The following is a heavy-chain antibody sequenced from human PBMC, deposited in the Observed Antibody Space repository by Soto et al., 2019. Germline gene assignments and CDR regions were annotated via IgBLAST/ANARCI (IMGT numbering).Heavy chain of an antibody. Sequence: ASVKVSCKASGYTFTGYYMHWVRQAPGQGPEWMGWINPNSGGTNYAQKFQGRVTMTRETSISTAYMELSRLRSDDTAVYYCARASDPAAFDIWGQGTMVAVSS. J-gene: IGHJ3*02. CDR3: ARASDPAAFDI. CDR2: INPNSGGT. CDR1: GYTFTGYY. V-gene: IGHV1-2*02.